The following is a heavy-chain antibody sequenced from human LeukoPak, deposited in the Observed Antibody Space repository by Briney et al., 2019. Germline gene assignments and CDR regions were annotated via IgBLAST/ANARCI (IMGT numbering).Heavy chain of an antibody. CDR3: ARESGGRTGGKTFDY. J-gene: IGHJ4*02. CDR2: IVVGSGNT. D-gene: IGHD1-26*01. V-gene: IGHV1-58*02. CDR1: GFTFTSSA. Sequence: SVKVSCKASGFTFTSSAMQWVRQARGQRLEWIGWIVVGSGNTNYAQKFQERVTITRDMSTSTAYMELSSLRSEDTAVYFCARESGGRTGGKTFDYWGQGTLVTVSS.